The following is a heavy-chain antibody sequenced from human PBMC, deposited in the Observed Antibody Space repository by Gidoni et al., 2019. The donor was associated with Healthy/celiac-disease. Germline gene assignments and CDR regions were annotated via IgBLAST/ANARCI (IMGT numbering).Heavy chain of an antibody. CDR3: ARPSRYNLNYFDY. V-gene: IGHV4-39*01. J-gene: IGHJ4*02. CDR1: GGSISSSNYY. CDR2: IYYSGST. Sequence: QLQLQESGPGLVKPSATLSLTCSVPGGSISSSNYYWDWIRQPPGKGLDWIGSIYYSGSTYYNPSLKSRVTISVDTSRNQFSLKLSSVTAADTAVYYCARPSRYNLNYFDYWGQGTLVTVSS. D-gene: IGHD1-1*01.